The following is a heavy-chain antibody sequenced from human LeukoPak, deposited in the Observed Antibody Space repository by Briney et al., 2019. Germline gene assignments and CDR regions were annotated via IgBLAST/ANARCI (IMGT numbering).Heavy chain of an antibody. CDR3: ARGRITMGRGVIITCWFDP. J-gene: IGHJ5*02. Sequence: ASVKVSCKASGYTFTGYYMHWVRQAPGQGLEWMGWINPNSGGTNYAQKFQGRVTMTRDTSISTAYMELSRLRSDDTAVYYCARGRITMGRGVIITCWFDPWGQGTLVAVSS. V-gene: IGHV1-2*02. D-gene: IGHD3-10*01. CDR2: INPNSGGT. CDR1: GYTFTGYY.